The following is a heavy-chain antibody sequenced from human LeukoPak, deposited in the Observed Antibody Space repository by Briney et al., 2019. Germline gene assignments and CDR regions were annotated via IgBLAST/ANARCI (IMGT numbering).Heavy chain of an antibody. CDR1: GYTFTSYD. J-gene: IGHJ6*04. CDR3: ARNYCSGGSCYSSPIDV. V-gene: IGHV1-8*03. Sequence: ASVKVSCKASGYTFTSYDINWVRQATGQGLEWMGWMNPNSGNTGYAQKFQGRVTITRNTSISTAYMELSSLRSEDTAVYYCARNYCSGGSCYSSPIDVWGKGTTVTVSS. CDR2: MNPNSGNT. D-gene: IGHD2-15*01.